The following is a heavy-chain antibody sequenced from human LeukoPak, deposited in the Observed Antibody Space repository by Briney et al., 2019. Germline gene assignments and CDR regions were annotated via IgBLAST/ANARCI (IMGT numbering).Heavy chain of an antibody. CDR2: INAGNCNT. CDR3: ERGGYGGPRVAFAY. D-gene: IGHD1-1*01. J-gene: IGHJ4*02. CDR1: GYTFTSYA. V-gene: IGHV1-3*03. Sequence: ASLKVSCKASGYTFTSYALYWVRQTPAQRLEWMEWINAGNCNTKYLQEFKGRVTMNRDTSASKVYMERSRLRSKDTAVYDCERGGYGGPRVAFAYWGWGTGATVTA.